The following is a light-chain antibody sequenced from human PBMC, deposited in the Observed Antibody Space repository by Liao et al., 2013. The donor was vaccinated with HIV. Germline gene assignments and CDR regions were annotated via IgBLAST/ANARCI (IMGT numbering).Light chain of an antibody. CDR1: SIGSKS. V-gene: IGLV3-21*01. CDR3: QAWDSSTAVV. Sequence: SYELTQPSSLSVAPGKTARMTCGGNSIGSKSVHWYQQKPGQAPVLVIYYDSDRPSGIPERFSGSNSGNTATLTISGTQAMDEADYYCQAWDSSTAVVFGGGTKLTVL. J-gene: IGLJ2*01. CDR2: YDS.